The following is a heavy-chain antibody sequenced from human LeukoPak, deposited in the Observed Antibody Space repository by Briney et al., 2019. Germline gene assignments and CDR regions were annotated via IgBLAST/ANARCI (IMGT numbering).Heavy chain of an antibody. V-gene: IGHV4-34*01. J-gene: IGHJ5*02. CDR2: INHFGST. CDR3: ARESGSYLWRSWLNP. D-gene: IGHD3-16*01. CDR1: GGSFSGYY. Sequence: PSETLSLTCAVYGGSFSGYYWSWIRQPPGKGLEWIGEINHFGSTNYNPSLRSRVTISVDTSKNQFSLNLRSVTAADTAVYYCARESGSYLWRSWLNPWGQGTLVTVSS.